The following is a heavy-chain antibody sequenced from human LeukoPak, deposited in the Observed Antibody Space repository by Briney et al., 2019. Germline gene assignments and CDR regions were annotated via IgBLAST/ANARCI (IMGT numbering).Heavy chain of an antibody. V-gene: IGHV4-59*12. Sequence: ASETLSLTCTVSGGSISSYYWSWIRQPPGKGLEWIGYIYYSGSTNYNPSLKSRVTISVDTSKNQFSLNLSSVTAADTAVYYCARALVGSSSGYFYYYMDVWGKGTTVTVSS. CDR1: GGSISSYY. CDR3: ARALVGSSSGYFYYYMDV. J-gene: IGHJ6*03. CDR2: IYYSGST. D-gene: IGHD6-6*01.